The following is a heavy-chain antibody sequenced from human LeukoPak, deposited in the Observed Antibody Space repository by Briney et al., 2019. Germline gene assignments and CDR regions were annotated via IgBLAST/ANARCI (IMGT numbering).Heavy chain of an antibody. V-gene: IGHV4-34*01. Sequence: SETLSLTCAVYGGSFSGYYWIWIRPPPGRGLVWIGEINHSGSTNYNPSLKSRVTISVDTSKNQFSLKLSSVTAADTAVYYCARGGYYYGSGRSRNWFDPWGQGTLVTVSS. J-gene: IGHJ5*02. CDR1: GGSFSGYY. D-gene: IGHD3-10*01. CDR3: ARGGYYYGSGRSRNWFDP. CDR2: INHSGST.